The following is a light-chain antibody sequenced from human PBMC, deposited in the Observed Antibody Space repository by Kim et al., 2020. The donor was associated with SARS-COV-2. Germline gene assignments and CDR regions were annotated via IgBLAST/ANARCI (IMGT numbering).Light chain of an antibody. V-gene: IGKV1-27*01. J-gene: IGKJ1*01. Sequence: ASVGDRVTITCRASQDIKNYLAWYRQKPGKVPEVLIYAASIFQSGVPSRISGSGSGTDFTLTINSLQPEYVATYYCQKYNSAPWTFGQGTKVEIK. CDR2: AAS. CDR1: QDIKNY. CDR3: QKYNSAPWT.